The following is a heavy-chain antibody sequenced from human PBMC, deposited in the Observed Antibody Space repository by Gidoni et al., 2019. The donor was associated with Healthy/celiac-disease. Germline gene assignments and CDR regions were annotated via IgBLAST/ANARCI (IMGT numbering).Heavy chain of an antibody. CDR3: AKGRVLLWFGELLSSFDY. D-gene: IGHD3-10*01. CDR1: GFTFSSYG. CDR2: ISYDGSNK. Sequence: QVQLVESGGGVVQRGRSLRLSCAASGFTFSSYGMHWVRQAPGNGREWVAVISYDGSNKYYADAVKGRFTISRDNSKNTLYLQMNSLRAEDTAVYYCAKGRVLLWFGELLSSFDYWGQGTLVTVSS. V-gene: IGHV3-30*18. J-gene: IGHJ4*02.